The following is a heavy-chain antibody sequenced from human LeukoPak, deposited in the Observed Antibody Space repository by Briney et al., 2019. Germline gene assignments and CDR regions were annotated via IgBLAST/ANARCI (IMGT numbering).Heavy chain of an antibody. CDR3: AQKEWESI. D-gene: IGHD1-26*01. CDR1: GFTFYTYA. CDR2: ISGRGDST. V-gene: IGHV3-23*01. Sequence: PGGSLRLSCAASGFTFYTYAMSWVRQAPGKGLEWVSAISGRGDSTNYADSVKGRFTISRDNSKNTLYLQMNSLRAEDTAVYYCAQKEWESIWGQGTMVTVSS. J-gene: IGHJ3*02.